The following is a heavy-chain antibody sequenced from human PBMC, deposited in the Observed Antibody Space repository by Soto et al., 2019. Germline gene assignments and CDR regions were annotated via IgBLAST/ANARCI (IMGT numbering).Heavy chain of an antibody. CDR1: GFTFSSYS. D-gene: IGHD3-22*01. V-gene: IGHV3-48*01. CDR2: ISSSSSTI. CDR3: ARDAYDSSGYYIYFDY. J-gene: IGHJ4*02. Sequence: GGSLRLSCAASGFTFSSYSMNWVRQAPGKGLEWVSYISSSSSTIYYADSVEGRFTISRDNAKNSLYLQMNSLRAEDTAVYYCARDAYDSSGYYIYFDYWGQGTLVTVSS.